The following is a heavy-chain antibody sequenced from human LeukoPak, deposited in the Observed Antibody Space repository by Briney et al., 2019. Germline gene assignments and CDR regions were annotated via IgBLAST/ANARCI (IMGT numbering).Heavy chain of an antibody. D-gene: IGHD2-15*01. CDR2: IFPIDSET. Sequence: GESLKISCKASGYSFSSDRIAWVRQMPGKGLEWMGIIFPIDSETTYSPSFQGQGTISADKSTSTAYLQWSSLKASDTAMYYCTRGCSGGSCSRDAMDVWGQGTMVTVSS. V-gene: IGHV5-51*01. J-gene: IGHJ6*02. CDR3: TRGCSGGSCSRDAMDV. CDR1: GYSFSSDR.